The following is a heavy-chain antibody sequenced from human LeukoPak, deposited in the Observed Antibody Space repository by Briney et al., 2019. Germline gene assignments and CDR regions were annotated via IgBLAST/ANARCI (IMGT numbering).Heavy chain of an antibody. Sequence: SETLSLTCTVPGGSISSYYWSWIRQPPGKGLEWIGYIYYSGSTNYNPSLKSRVTISVDSSKKQFSLKLSSVTAADTAVYYCARTTEGGYTYDYFYYYYMDVWGKGTTVTISS. CDR2: IYYSGST. J-gene: IGHJ6*03. CDR3: ARTTEGGYTYDYFYYYYMDV. D-gene: IGHD5-18*01. V-gene: IGHV4-59*01. CDR1: GGSISSYY.